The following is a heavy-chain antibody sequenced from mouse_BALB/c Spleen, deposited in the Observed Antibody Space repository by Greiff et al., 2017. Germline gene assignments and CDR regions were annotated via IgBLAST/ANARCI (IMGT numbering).Heavy chain of an antibody. V-gene: IGHV5-6*01. Sequence: EVNVVESGGDLVKPGGSLKLSCAASGFTFSSYGMSWVRQTPDKRLEWVATISSGGSYTYYPDSVKGRFTISRDNAKNTLYLQMSSLKSEDTAMYYCGRHEGAITTGAWFAYWGQGTLVTVSA. CDR3: GRHEGAITTGAWFAY. CDR1: GFTFSSYG. CDR2: ISSGGSYT. D-gene: IGHD2-4*01. J-gene: IGHJ3*01.